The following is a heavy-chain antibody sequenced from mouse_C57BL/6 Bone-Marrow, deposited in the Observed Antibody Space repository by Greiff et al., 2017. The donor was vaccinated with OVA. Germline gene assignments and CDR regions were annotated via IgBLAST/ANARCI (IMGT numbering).Heavy chain of an antibody. J-gene: IGHJ4*01. D-gene: IGHD1-1*01. V-gene: IGHV8-8*01. Sequence: QVTLKESGPGILQPSQTLSLTCSSSGFSLSTFGMGVGWIRQPSGKGLEWLAHIWWDDDKYYNPALKSWLTISKDTSKNQVFLKIANVDTADAATYYVARIPRSSYDYAMDYWGQGTSVTVSS. CDR2: IWWDDDK. CDR3: ARIPRSSYDYAMDY. CDR1: GFSLSTFGMG.